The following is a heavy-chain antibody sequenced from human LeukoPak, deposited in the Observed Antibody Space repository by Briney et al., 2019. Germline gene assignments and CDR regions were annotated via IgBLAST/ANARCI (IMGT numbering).Heavy chain of an antibody. Sequence: PGGSLRLSCAASGFTFRDYYMYWIRQAPGKGLEWASYISRGGNTIYYSDSVKGRFTISRDNAKNSLNLQMNSLRAEDTAVYYCASSRSITFDYWGQGTLVSVSS. J-gene: IGHJ4*02. V-gene: IGHV3-11*01. CDR2: ISRGGNTI. CDR3: ASSRSITFDY. CDR1: GFTFRDYY.